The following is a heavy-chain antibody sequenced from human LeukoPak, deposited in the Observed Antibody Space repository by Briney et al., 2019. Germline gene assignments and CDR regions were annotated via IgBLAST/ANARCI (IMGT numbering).Heavy chain of an antibody. V-gene: IGHV3-23*01. CDR2: ISGSGGST. CDR3: AKVDKVFWIPDAFDI. D-gene: IGHD3-3*01. J-gene: IGHJ3*02. Sequence: PGGSLRLSCAASGFTFSSYAMSWARQAPGKGLEWVSAISGSGGSTYYADSVKGRFTISRDNSKNTLYLQMNSLRAEDTAVYYCAKVDKVFWIPDAFDIWGQGTMVTVSS. CDR1: GFTFSSYA.